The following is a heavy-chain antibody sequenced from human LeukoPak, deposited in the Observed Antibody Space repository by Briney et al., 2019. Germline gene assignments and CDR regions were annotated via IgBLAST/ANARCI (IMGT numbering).Heavy chain of an antibody. CDR2: IIPIFGTA. Sequence: SVKVSCKASGGTFSSYTISWVRQAPGQGLEWMGGIIPIFGTANYAQKFQGRVTITTDESTSTAYMELSSLRSEDAAVYYCASGAIFDYYYYMDVWGKGTTVTVSS. J-gene: IGHJ6*03. V-gene: IGHV1-69*05. CDR1: GGTFSSYT. CDR3: ASGAIFDYYYYMDV. D-gene: IGHD3-3*01.